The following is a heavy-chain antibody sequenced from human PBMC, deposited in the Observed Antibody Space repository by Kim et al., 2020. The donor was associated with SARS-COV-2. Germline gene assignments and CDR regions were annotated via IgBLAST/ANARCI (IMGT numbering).Heavy chain of an antibody. D-gene: IGHD2-21*02. CDR2: VSLYNGNT. CDR1: GYTFPNHG. V-gene: IGHV1-18*01. CDR3: ADAPHYGGDEANAFHI. Sequence: ASVKVSCKASGYTFPNHGVNWVRQAPGQGLEWMGWVSLYNGNTNYGEKFQDRLTLSADTSTQIGYMELRSLRSDDTAVYYCADAPHYGGDEANAFHIWGQ. J-gene: IGHJ3*02.